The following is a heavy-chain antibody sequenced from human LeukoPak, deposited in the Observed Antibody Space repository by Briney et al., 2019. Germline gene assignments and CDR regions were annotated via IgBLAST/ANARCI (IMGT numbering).Heavy chain of an antibody. J-gene: IGHJ4*02. CDR2: IIPIFGTA. D-gene: IGHD1-26*01. CDR3: ARASSGTPLDY. Sequence: ASVKVSCKASGGTFSSYAISWVRQAPGQGLEWMGGIIPIFGTANYAQKLQGRVTMSTDTSTSTAYMELRSLRSDDTAVYYCARASSGTPLDYWGQGTLVTVSS. CDR1: GGTFSSYA. V-gene: IGHV1-69*05.